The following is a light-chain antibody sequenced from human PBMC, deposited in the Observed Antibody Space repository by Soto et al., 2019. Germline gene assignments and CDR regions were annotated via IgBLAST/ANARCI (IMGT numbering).Light chain of an antibody. CDR2: NVS. CDR3: MHSIDWPWT. Sequence: VLTQSPLSVSVTVGQPASISGRTSRSLVFRDGNTYLHWFQQRPGQSPRRLIENVSNRDSGVPDRFTGSGSGTDFTLEISRVEAEDVGMYYCMHSIDWPWTFGQGTKVDI. J-gene: IGKJ1*01. V-gene: IGKV2-30*01. CDR1: RSLVFRDGNTY.